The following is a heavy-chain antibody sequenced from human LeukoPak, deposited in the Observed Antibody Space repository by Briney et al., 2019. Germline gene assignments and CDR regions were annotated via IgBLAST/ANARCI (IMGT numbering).Heavy chain of an antibody. CDR2: IYTSGST. D-gene: IGHD3-10*01. Sequence: PSETLSLTCTVSGGSISSYYWSWIRQPPGKGLEWIGYIYTSGSTNYNPSLKSRVTISVDTSKNQFSLKLSSVTAADTAVYYCARHRDGSGSYYARAGWFDPWGQGTLVTVSS. J-gene: IGHJ5*02. CDR3: ARHRDGSGSYYARAGWFDP. CDR1: GGSISSYY. V-gene: IGHV4-4*09.